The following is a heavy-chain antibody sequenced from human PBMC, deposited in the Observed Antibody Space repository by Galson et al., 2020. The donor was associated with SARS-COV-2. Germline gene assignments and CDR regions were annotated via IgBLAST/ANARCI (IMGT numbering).Heavy chain of an antibody. Sequence: SETLSLTCTVSGGSISSGGYYWSWIRQHPGKGLEWIGYIYYSGSTYYNPSLKSRVTISVDTSKNQFSLKLSSVTAADTAVYYCARTPGWLRLIDYWGQGTLVTVSS. V-gene: IGHV4-31*03. CDR1: GGSISSGGYY. CDR3: ARTPGWLRLIDY. J-gene: IGHJ4*02. CDR2: IYYSGST. D-gene: IGHD5-12*01.